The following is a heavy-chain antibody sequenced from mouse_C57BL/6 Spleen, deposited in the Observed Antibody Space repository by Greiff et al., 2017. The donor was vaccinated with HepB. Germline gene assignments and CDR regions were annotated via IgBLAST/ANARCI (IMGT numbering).Heavy chain of an antibody. Sequence: VQLQQSGAELVRPGASVKLSCTASGFNIKDDYMHWVKQRPEQGLEWIGWIDPENGDTEYASKFQGKATITADTSSNTAYLQLSSLTSEDTAVYYCTTLIYYDYDGGGAMDYWGQGTSVTVSS. CDR1: GFNIKDDY. CDR3: TTLIYYDYDGGGAMDY. D-gene: IGHD2-4*01. J-gene: IGHJ4*01. CDR2: IDPENGDT. V-gene: IGHV14-4*01.